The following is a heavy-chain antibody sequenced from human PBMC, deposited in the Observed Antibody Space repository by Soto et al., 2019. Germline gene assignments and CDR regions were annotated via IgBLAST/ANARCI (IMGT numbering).Heavy chain of an antibody. CDR3: AREGDIFGLDAFDV. Sequence: QVQLVQSGAEVKKPGASVKVSCKASGYTFTNYGVNWVRQAPGQGLEWMGWISGNNGNTYYAQKFQGRVTMTTDTSTNTADMELSSPRSDDTALYYCAREGDIFGLDAFDVWGQGTMVTVSS. J-gene: IGHJ3*01. D-gene: IGHD3-9*01. V-gene: IGHV1-18*04. CDR2: ISGNNGNT. CDR1: GYTFTNYG.